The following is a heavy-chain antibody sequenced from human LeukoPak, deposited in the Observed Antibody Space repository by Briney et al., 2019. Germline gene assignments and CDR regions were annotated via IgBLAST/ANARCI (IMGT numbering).Heavy chain of an antibody. D-gene: IGHD1-26*01. V-gene: IGHV3-7*01. CDR1: GFAFSSYW. CDR3: ARLGGSYYTY. Sequence: PGGSLRLSCVASGFAFSSYWRTWVRQAPGKGLEWVANIKQDGGEEYYVDSVKGRVTISRDNAKNSLFLQMNSLRVEDTAVYYCARLGGSYYTYWGQGTLVTVSS. CDR2: IKQDGGEE. J-gene: IGHJ4*02.